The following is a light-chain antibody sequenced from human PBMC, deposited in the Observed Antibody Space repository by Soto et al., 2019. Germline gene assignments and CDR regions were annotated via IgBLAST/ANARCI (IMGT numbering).Light chain of an antibody. V-gene: IGLV2-14*01. CDR2: GVK. CDR3: ASFRSGTILV. Sequence: QSALTQPASVSGSPGQSITISCTGSGRDIGAYDYVSWYQQHPGKAPKLLIYGVKNRPSGVSKRFSGSKAGNTASLTISGLLDDDEADYFCASFRSGTILVFGSGTKLTVL. CDR1: GRDIGAYDY. J-gene: IGLJ1*01.